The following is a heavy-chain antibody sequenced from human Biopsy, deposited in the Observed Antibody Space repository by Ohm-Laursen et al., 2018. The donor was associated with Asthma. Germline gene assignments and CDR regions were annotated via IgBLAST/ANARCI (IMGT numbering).Heavy chain of an antibody. CDR2: HDHEEGGT. Sequence: GASVTVSRKISGYSLTDLSMHWVRQAPGQGLEWMGGHDHEEGGTVNAWRFQGRVTMTEDTSTDTAYMELSSLSSDDTAVYYCASDFPKDYVRYNFQFWGQGTLVTVSS. D-gene: IGHD4-17*01. V-gene: IGHV1-24*01. CDR1: GYSLTDLS. J-gene: IGHJ4*02. CDR3: ASDFPKDYVRYNFQF.